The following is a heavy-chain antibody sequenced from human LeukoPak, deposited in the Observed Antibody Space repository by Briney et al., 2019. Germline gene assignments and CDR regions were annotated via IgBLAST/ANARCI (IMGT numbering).Heavy chain of an antibody. CDR3: ARARDTNPFDY. CDR2: IYYSGST. Sequence: PSETLSLTCTFSGGSISSADYYWSWIRQPPGKGLEWIGYIYYSGSTYYNPSLKSRVTLSVDTSNNQFSLRLSSVTAADTAVYYCARARDTNPFDYWGQGTLVTVSS. J-gene: IGHJ4*02. CDR1: GGSISSADYY. V-gene: IGHV4-30-4*08. D-gene: IGHD5-24*01.